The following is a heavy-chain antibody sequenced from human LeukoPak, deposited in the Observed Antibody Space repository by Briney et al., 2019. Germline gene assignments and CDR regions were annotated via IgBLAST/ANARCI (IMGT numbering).Heavy chain of an antibody. V-gene: IGHV4-34*01. Sequence: SETLSLTCAVYGGSLSGYSWSWIRQPPGKGVEWIGEINHSGSNNYNPSLKSRVTISEEKSKKQFTLKRSSVTAADTAFYYCARVPGRPAAVFDYWGQGTLVTVSS. CDR3: ARVPGRPAAVFDY. D-gene: IGHD2-2*01. J-gene: IGHJ4*02. CDR1: GGSLSGYS. CDR2: INHSGSN.